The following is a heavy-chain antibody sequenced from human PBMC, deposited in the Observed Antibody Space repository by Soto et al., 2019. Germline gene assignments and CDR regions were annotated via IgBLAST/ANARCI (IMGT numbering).Heavy chain of an antibody. CDR3: AKGGIVGATTALDY. V-gene: IGHV3-21*04. Sequence: GGSLRLSCEASGFTFSSYNMNWVRQAPGKGLEWVSSISSSSSYIYYADSVKGRFTISRDNAKNSLYLQMNSLRAEDTALYYCAKGGIVGATTALDYWGQGTLVTVSS. J-gene: IGHJ4*02. CDR1: GFTFSSYN. CDR2: ISSSSSYI. D-gene: IGHD1-26*01.